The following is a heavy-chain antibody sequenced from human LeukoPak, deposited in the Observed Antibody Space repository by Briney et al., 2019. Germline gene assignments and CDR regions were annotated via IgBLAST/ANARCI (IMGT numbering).Heavy chain of an antibody. D-gene: IGHD2-2*02. J-gene: IGHJ6*02. V-gene: IGHV3-9*01. CDR3: ALVPAAIRGYYYYGMDV. CDR2: ISWNSGSI. CDR1: GFTFDDYA. Sequence: GRSLRLSCAAPGFTFDDYAMHWVRQAPGKGLEWVSGISWNSGSIGYADSVKGRFTISRDNAKNFLYLQMNSLRAEDTALYYCALVPAAIRGYYYYGMDVWGQGTTVTVSS.